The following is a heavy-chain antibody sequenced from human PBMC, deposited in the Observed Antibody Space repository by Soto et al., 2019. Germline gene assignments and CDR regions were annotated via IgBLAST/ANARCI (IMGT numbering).Heavy chain of an antibody. D-gene: IGHD1-26*01. V-gene: IGHV3-48*01. CDR3: ARGMGSGSYWEVYYYGMDV. CDR1: GFTFSSYS. J-gene: IGHJ6*02. CDR2: ISSSSSTI. Sequence: EVQLVESGGGLVQPGGSLRLSCAASGFTFSSYSMNWVRQAPGKGLEWVSYISSSSSTIYYADSVKGRFTISRDNAKNSLYLQMNSLRAEDTAVYYCARGMGSGSYWEVYYYGMDVWGQGTTVTVSS.